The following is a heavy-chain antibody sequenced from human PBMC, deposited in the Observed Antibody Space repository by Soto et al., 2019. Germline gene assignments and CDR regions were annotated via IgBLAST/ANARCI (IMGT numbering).Heavy chain of an antibody. Sequence: QVQLVQSGAEVRKPGSSVKVSCKISGGTFTNYVISWLRQAPGQGLEWMGGLIPIFGAANLAQKFQGRVTITADESTSTVNMELSSLTSEDTAVYYCARGRSSPNFDHWGQGTVVTVSS. J-gene: IGHJ5*02. CDR3: ARGRSSPNFDH. CDR1: GGTFTNYV. CDR2: LIPIFGAA. V-gene: IGHV1-69*01. D-gene: IGHD6-6*01.